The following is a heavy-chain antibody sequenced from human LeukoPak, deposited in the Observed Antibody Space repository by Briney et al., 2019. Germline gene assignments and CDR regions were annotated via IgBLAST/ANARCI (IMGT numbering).Heavy chain of an antibody. CDR1: GFTFSSYS. J-gene: IGHJ4*02. V-gene: IGHV3-21*04. CDR3: ARGRIIRGYFDY. CDR2: ISSSSSYI. D-gene: IGHD2/OR15-2a*01. Sequence: SGGSLRLSCAASGFTFSSYSMNWVRQAPGKGLEWVSSISSSSSYIYYADSVKGRFTISRDNAKNSLYLQMNSLRAEDTALYYCARGRIIRGYFDYWGQGTLVTVSS.